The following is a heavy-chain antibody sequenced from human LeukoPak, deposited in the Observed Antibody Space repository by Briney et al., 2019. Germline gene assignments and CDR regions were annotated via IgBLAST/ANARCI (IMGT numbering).Heavy chain of an antibody. D-gene: IGHD2-15*01. V-gene: IGHV3-23*01. CDR2: ISGSGGST. CDR3: AKYLDIVVAVAAAVDY. CDR1: GFTFSSYA. Sequence: PGGSLRLSCAASGFTFSSYAMSWVRQAPGKGLEWVSAISGSGGSTYYADSVKGRFTISRDNSKNTLYLQMNSLRAEDTAVYYCAKYLDIVVAVAAAVDYWGQGTLVTVSS. J-gene: IGHJ4*02.